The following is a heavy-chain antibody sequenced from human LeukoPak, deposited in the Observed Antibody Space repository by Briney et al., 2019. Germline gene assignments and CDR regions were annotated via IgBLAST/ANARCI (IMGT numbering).Heavy chain of an antibody. D-gene: IGHD6-13*01. Sequence: SQTLSLTCAISGDSVSSNSAAWNWIRQSPSRGLEWLGRTYYRSKWYNDYAVSVKSRITINPDTSKNQFSLQLNSVTPEDTAVYYCARDLRIAAAGTITGKTFFDYWGQGTLVTVSS. CDR3: ARDLRIAAAGTITGKTFFDY. CDR2: TYYRSKWYN. CDR1: GDSVSSNSAA. J-gene: IGHJ4*02. V-gene: IGHV6-1*01.